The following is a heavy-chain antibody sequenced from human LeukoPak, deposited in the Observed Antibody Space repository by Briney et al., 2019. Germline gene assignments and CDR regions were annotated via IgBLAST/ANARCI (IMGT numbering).Heavy chain of an antibody. Sequence: GGSLRLSGAASGFTFSSYEMNWVRQAPGKGLEWVSYISSSGSTIYYADSVKGRFTISRDNAKNSLYLQMNSLRAEDTAVYYCARWYYDFWSGYYLLDYWGQGTLVTVSS. D-gene: IGHD3-3*01. CDR1: GFTFSSYE. CDR2: ISSSGSTI. J-gene: IGHJ4*02. V-gene: IGHV3-48*03. CDR3: ARWYYDFWSGYYLLDY.